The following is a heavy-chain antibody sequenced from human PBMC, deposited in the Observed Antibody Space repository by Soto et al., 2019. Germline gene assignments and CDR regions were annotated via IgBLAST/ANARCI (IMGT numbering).Heavy chain of an antibody. CDR2: IYHSGST. J-gene: IGHJ4*02. V-gene: IGHV4-4*02. CDR1: GGSISSSNW. D-gene: IGHD6-13*01. CDR3: ARAAMGGSSWPFDY. Sequence: QVQLQESGPGLVKPSGTLSLTCAVSGGSISSSNWWSWVRQPPGKGLEWIGEIYHSGSTNYNPSLKRRVTISVDKSKYQFSLKLGSVTAADTAVYYCARAAMGGSSWPFDYWGQGTLVTVSS.